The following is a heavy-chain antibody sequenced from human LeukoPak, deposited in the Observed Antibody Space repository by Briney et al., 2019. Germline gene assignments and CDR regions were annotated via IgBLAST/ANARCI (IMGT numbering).Heavy chain of an antibody. Sequence: GGSLRLSCAASGFTFNSYAMSWVRQAPGKGLEWVSGISGSGGGTYYADSVKGRFTISRDNSKNTLYLQMNSLRAEDTAVYYCAKDRYCSSTRCYGDFDYWGQGTLVTVSS. CDR1: GFTFNSYA. CDR3: AKDRYCSSTRCYGDFDY. D-gene: IGHD2-2*01. J-gene: IGHJ4*02. V-gene: IGHV3-23*01. CDR2: ISGSGGGT.